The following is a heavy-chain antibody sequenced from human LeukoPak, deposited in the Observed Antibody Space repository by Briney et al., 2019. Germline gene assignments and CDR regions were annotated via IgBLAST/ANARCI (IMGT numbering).Heavy chain of an antibody. CDR1: GFTFSSYG. J-gene: IGHJ4*02. CDR2: IWYDGSNK. D-gene: IGHD1-26*01. V-gene: IGHV3-33*01. Sequence: GGSLRLSCAASGFTFSSYGMHWVRQAPGKGLEWVAVIWYDGSNKYYADSVKGRFTISRDNSKNTLYLQMNSLRAEDTAVYYCAREDLSGSYYYFDYWGQGTLVTVSS. CDR3: AREDLSGSYYYFDY.